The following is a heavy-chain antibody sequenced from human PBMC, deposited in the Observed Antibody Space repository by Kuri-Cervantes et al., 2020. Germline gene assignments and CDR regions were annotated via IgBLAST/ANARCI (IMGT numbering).Heavy chain of an antibody. CDR2: IKSKTGGGTT. D-gene: IGHD1-20*01. V-gene: IGHV3-15*01. Sequence: GESLKISCAASGFTFSSYWMSWVRQAPGKGLEWVGRIKSKTGGGTTDYAAPVKGRFTISRDDSKNTLYLQMNSLKTEDTAVYYCARGPITGNRFDYWGQGTRVTVSS. CDR1: GFTFSSYW. J-gene: IGHJ4*02. CDR3: ARGPITGNRFDY.